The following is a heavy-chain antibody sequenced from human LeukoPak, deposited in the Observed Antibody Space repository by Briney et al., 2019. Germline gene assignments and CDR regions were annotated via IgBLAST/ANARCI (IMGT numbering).Heavy chain of an antibody. CDR2: INHSGST. V-gene: IGHV4-34*01. Sequence: SETLSLTCAVYGGSFSGYYWSWIRQPPGKGLEWIGEINHSGSTNYNPSLKSRVTISVDTSKNQFSLKLSSVTAADTAVYYCARVSGVVWRHDWFDPWGQGTLVTVSS. D-gene: IGHD3-10*01. CDR3: ARVSGVVWRHDWFDP. CDR1: GGSFSGYY. J-gene: IGHJ5*02.